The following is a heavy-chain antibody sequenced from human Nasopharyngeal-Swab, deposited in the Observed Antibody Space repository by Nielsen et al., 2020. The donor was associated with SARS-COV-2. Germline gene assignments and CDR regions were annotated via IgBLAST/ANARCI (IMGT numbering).Heavy chain of an antibody. D-gene: IGHD2-15*01. Sequence: SETLSLTCAVSGGSISSSNWWSCVRQPPGKGLEWIGEIYHSGSTNYNPSLKSRVTISVDKSKNQFSLKLSSVTAADTAVYYCARVLTRNLVVALVLDAFDIWGQGTMVTVSS. CDR3: ARVLTRNLVVALVLDAFDI. CDR2: IYHSGST. CDR1: GGSISSSNW. V-gene: IGHV4-4*02. J-gene: IGHJ3*02.